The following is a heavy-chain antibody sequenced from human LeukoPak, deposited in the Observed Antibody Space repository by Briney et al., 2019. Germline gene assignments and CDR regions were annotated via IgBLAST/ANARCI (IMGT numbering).Heavy chain of an antibody. D-gene: IGHD3-10*01. Sequence: SETLSLTCTVSGGSISSGGYYWSWIRQHPGKGLEWIGYIYYSGSTYYNPSLKSRVTISVDTSKNQFSLKLSSVTAADTAVYYCARFDYYSSGSYDASGAFDIWGQGTMVTVSS. CDR3: ARFDYYSSGSYDASGAFDI. CDR2: IYYSGST. J-gene: IGHJ3*02. V-gene: IGHV4-31*03. CDR1: GGSISSGGYY.